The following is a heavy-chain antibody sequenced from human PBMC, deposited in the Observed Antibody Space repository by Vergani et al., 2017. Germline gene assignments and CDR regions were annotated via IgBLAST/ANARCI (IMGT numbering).Heavy chain of an antibody. CDR3: ARDFGYCSSTSCYFGWFDP. CDR2: IYYSGST. J-gene: IGHJ5*02. V-gene: IGHV4-59*12. Sequence: QLQLQESGPGLVKPSETLSLTCTVSGGSISSYYWSWIRQPPGKGLEWIGYIYYSGSTNYNPSLKSRVTISVDTSKNQFSLKLSSVTAADTAVYYCARDFGYCSSTSCYFGWFDPWGQGTLVTVSS. CDR1: GGSISSYY. D-gene: IGHD2-2*01.